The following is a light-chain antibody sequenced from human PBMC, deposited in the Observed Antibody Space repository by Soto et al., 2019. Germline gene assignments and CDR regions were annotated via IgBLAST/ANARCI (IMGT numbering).Light chain of an antibody. CDR1: SSDVGRYNF. Sequence: QSALTQPASVSGSPGQSISISCTGTSSDVGRYNFVSWYQQRPGKAPKLIIYDVANRPSGISNRFSGSKSGNTASLTISGLQAEDEADYYCSSYTGSPSLVDVFGTGTKVTVL. CDR2: DVA. V-gene: IGLV2-14*03. J-gene: IGLJ1*01. CDR3: SSYTGSPSLVDV.